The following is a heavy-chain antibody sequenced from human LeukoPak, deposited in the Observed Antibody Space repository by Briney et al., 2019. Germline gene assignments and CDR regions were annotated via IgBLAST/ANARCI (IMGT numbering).Heavy chain of an antibody. CDR2: IIPIFGTA. CDR3: ARGTMVRGGYYYYMDV. D-gene: IGHD3-10*01. J-gene: IGHJ6*03. V-gene: IGHV1-69*05. CDR1: GGTFSSYA. Sequence: SVKVSCKASGGTFSSYAISWLRQAPGQGLERMGGIIPIFGTANYAQKFQGRVTITTDESTSTAYMELSSLRSEDTAVYYCARGTMVRGGYYYYMDVWGKGTTVTVSS.